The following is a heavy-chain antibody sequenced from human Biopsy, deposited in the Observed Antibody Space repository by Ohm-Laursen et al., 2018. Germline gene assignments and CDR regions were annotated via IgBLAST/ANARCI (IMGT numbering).Heavy chain of an antibody. CDR3: ASVVLGPTNDAFDL. CDR2: IYPGGST. V-gene: IGHV4-4*07. CDR1: GGDINNYY. D-gene: IGHD3-22*01. J-gene: IGHJ3*01. Sequence: GTLSLTCNVSGGDINNYYWSWIQQPAGQRLEWIGRIYPGGSTNYNPSLKSRVTMSVDTSKKQLSLRLRSVTAADTAMYYCASVVLGPTNDAFDLWGQGTMVVVSS.